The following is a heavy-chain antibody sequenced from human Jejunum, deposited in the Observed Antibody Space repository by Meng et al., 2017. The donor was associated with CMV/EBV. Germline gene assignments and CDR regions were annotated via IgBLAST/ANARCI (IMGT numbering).Heavy chain of an antibody. CDR3: ARKEGGTSRPRDDYMDY. V-gene: IGHV3-30*02. D-gene: IGHD5-12*01. J-gene: IGHJ1*01. CDR2: IRYDGGSQ. CDR1: FSNYV. Sequence: FSNYVMHWVRQTPGKGLEWVAFIRYDGGSQYFADSVKGRFSISRDNSKNTLYLQMNSLRVADTGVYFCARKEGGTSRPRDDYMDYWGQGTLVTVSS.